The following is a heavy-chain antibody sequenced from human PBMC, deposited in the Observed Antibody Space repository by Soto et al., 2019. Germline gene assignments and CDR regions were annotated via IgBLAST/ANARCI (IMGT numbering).Heavy chain of an antibody. D-gene: IGHD2-2*01. V-gene: IGHV3-30*18. Sequence: PGGSLRLSCAASGFTFSSYGMHWVRQAPGKGLEWVGVISYDGSNKYYADSVKGRFTISRDNSKNTLHLQMNSTSAEATAVYCCAKDIVVVLAAIAHKYYYGMAVWGQGTTVTVSS. J-gene: IGHJ6*01. CDR1: GFTFSSYG. CDR2: ISYDGSNK. CDR3: AKDIVVVLAAIAHKYYYGMAV.